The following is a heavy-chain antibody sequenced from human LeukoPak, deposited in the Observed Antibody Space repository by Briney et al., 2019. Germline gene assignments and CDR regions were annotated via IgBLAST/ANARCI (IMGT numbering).Heavy chain of an antibody. CDR1: GGSISSGGYY. J-gene: IGHJ5*02. CDR3: ARAFKQDYDIFTGYYYPRWFDP. D-gene: IGHD3-9*01. V-gene: IGHV4-30-4*08. CDR2: IYYSGST. Sequence: PSQTLSLTCTVSGGSISSGGYYWSWIRQHPGKGLEWIGYIYYSGSTNYNPSLKSRVTISVDTSKNQFSLKLSSVTAADTAVYYCARAFKQDYDIFTGYYYPRWFDPWGQGTLVTVSS.